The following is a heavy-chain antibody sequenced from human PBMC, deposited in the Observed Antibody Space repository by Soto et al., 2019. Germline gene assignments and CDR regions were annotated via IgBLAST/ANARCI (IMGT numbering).Heavy chain of an antibody. CDR1: GLSFSSYG. D-gene: IGHD1-1*01. CDR2: ISGNGAST. Sequence: EVQLLESGGGLVQPGGSLRLSCAASGLSFSSYGMSWVRQSPGEGLEWVSSISGNGASTSYGDSVKGRFTISRDNSKNTEYVPMDSLRAGDTALYFFAKARRGTTVGRVVYWGQGTRVTVSS. CDR3: AKARRGTTVGRVVY. J-gene: IGHJ4*02. V-gene: IGHV3-23*01.